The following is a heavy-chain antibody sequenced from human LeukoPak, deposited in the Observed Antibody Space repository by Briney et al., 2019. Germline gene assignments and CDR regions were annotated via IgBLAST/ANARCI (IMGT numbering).Heavy chain of an antibody. J-gene: IGHJ4*02. CDR1: GFTFSTYG. CDR3: VRVLTVTFDS. Sequence: PGVSLRLSCAASGFTFSTYGMHWVRQAPGKGLEWVALVWSDGNGKFYEDSVKGRFTISRDNSKNTLYLQMNSLRAEDTAVYYCVRVLTVTFDSWGQGTLVTVSS. V-gene: IGHV3-33*01. CDR2: VWSDGNGK. D-gene: IGHD4-17*01.